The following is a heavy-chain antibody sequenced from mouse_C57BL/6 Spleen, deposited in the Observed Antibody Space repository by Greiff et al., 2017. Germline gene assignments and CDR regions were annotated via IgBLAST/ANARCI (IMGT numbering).Heavy chain of an antibody. Sequence: VQLQQPGAELVKPGASVKLSCKASGYTFTSYWMQWVKQRPGQGLEWIGEIDPSDSYTNYNQKFKGKATLTVDTSSSTAYMQLSSLTSEDSAVYYCARTPDDWGQGTTLTVSS. CDR3: ARTPDD. J-gene: IGHJ2*01. CDR1: GYTFTSYW. V-gene: IGHV1-50*01. CDR2: IDPSDSYT.